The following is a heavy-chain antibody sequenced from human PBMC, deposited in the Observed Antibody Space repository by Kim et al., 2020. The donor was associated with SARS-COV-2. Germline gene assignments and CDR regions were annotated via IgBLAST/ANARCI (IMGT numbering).Heavy chain of an antibody. J-gene: IGHJ2*01. CDR1: GFTFSTYN. CDR3: AREGGLWLGEEEKWYFDL. V-gene: IGHV3-21*01. Sequence: GGSLRLSCAASGFTFSTYNMNWVRQAPGKGLEWVSSISSSSNYIYYADSVKGRFTISRDNAKNSLYLQMNSLRAEETAMYYCAREGGLWLGEEEKWYFDLWGRGTLVTVSS. CDR2: ISSSSNYI. D-gene: IGHD3-10*01.